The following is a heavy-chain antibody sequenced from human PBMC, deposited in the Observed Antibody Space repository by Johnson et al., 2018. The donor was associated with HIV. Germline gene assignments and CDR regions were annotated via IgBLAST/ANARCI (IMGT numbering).Heavy chain of an antibody. CDR2: IKQDGSEN. CDR1: GFTVSSYW. Sequence: VQLVESGGGLVQPGGSLRLSCAASGFTVSSYWMSCVRQAPGKGLEWVANIKQDGSENYYVDSVKGRFTISRDNANNSLYLQMNSLRAEDTAVYYCARDSAAAGLDAFDIWGQGTMVTVSS. V-gene: IGHV3-7*01. J-gene: IGHJ3*02. CDR3: ARDSAAAGLDAFDI. D-gene: IGHD6-13*01.